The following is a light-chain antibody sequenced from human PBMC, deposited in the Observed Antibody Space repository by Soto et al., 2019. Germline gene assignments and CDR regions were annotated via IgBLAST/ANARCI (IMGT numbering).Light chain of an antibody. J-gene: IGKJ1*01. Sequence: EIVMTQSPATMSVSPGERATLSCRASQSVSTYLAWYQQKPGQPPRLLIYGASTRATGIPARISGSGSGTEFTLTISSLQSEDFAVYYCQQYNIWPRTFGQGTKVEIK. CDR3: QQYNIWPRT. V-gene: IGKV3-15*01. CDR1: QSVSTY. CDR2: GAS.